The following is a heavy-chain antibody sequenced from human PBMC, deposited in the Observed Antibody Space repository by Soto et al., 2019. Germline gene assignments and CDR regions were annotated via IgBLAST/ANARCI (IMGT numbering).Heavy chain of an antibody. CDR2: IHAGNGYT. CDR1: GYTFDNYA. CDR3: ARVQYSGYAFKLAFDI. V-gene: IGHV1-3*01. D-gene: IGHD5-12*01. Sequence: QVQLVQSGAQVKKPGASVKVSCKASGYTFDNYALHWVRQAPGRRLEWMGWIHAGNGYTKYSQRFQGRVPYARDTSASTAHMELSSLRSDETDVYYCARVQYSGYAFKLAFDIWGQGTMVTASS. J-gene: IGHJ3*02.